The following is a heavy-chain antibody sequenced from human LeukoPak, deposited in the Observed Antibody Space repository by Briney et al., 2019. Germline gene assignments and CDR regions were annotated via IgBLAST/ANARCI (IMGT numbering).Heavy chain of an antibody. D-gene: IGHD2-2*01. CDR3: ARDIGGLGYCSSTSCRGAYNWFDP. Sequence: ASVNVSCKASGYTFTSYGISWVRQAPGQGLEWMGWISAYNGNTNYAQKLQGRVTMTTDTSTSTAYMELRSLRSDDTAVYYCARDIGGLGYCSSTSCRGAYNWFDPWGQGTLVTVSS. CDR1: GYTFTSYG. CDR2: ISAYNGNT. V-gene: IGHV1-18*01. J-gene: IGHJ5*02.